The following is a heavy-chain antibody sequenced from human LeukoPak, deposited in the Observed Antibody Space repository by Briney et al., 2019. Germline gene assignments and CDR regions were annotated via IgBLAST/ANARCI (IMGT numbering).Heavy chain of an antibody. D-gene: IGHD6-19*01. V-gene: IGHV4-38-2*02. CDR1: GYSISNGYY. Sequence: SETLSLTCTVSGYSISNGYYWVWIRQPPGKGLEWIGITYHSGSTHYSPSLKSRVTMSVDTSKNQVSLRLTSVTAADTAFYYCTRADSSGWVSVDYWGQGTLVTVSS. J-gene: IGHJ4*02. CDR2: TYHSGST. CDR3: TRADSSGWVSVDY.